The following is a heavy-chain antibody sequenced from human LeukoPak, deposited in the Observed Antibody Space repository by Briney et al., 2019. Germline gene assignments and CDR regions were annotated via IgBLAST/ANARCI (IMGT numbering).Heavy chain of an antibody. D-gene: IGHD2-15*01. V-gene: IGHV4-59*01. CDR2: IYYSGST. CDR1: GGSFSGYY. Sequence: PSETLSLTCAVYGGSFSGYYWSWIRQPPGKGLEWIGYIYYSGSTNYNPSLKSRVTISVDTSKNQFSLKLSSVTAADTAVYYCARGVVVAASPDYFDYWGQGTLVTVSS. J-gene: IGHJ4*02. CDR3: ARGVVVAASPDYFDY.